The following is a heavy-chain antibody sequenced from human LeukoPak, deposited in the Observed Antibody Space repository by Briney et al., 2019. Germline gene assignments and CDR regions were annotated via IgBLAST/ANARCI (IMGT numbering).Heavy chain of an antibody. Sequence: SVNVSCKASGATFSSYAISWVRQAPGQGLEWMGRIIPIIGIADYAQKFTGRVTFTADKSTSTAYMELSSLRSEDTAVYYCAKDRFTVVTPSDYWGQGTLVTVSS. J-gene: IGHJ4*02. D-gene: IGHD4-23*01. V-gene: IGHV1-69*04. CDR1: GATFSSYA. CDR2: IIPIIGIA. CDR3: AKDRFTVVTPSDY.